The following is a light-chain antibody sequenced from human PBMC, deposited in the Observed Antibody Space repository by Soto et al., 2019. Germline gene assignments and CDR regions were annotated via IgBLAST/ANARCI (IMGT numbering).Light chain of an antibody. J-gene: IGKJ2*01. Sequence: EIVMTQSPATLSVSPGEGATLSCRASQSVGSKVAWYQQRPGQAPRLLIYDTSTGATGIAARFSGSGSGTEFTLTISSLQSEDFAVYYCQQYNNWPPVYTFGQGTKLEIK. V-gene: IGKV3D-15*01. CDR1: QSVGSK. CDR3: QQYNNWPPVYT. CDR2: DTS.